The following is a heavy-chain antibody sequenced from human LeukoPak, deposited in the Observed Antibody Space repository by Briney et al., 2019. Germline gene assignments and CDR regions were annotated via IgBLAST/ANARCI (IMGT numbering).Heavy chain of an antibody. V-gene: IGHV1-2*02. CDR1: GYTFTDYY. D-gene: IGHD1-20*01. CDR3: ARDNWNDGAFDI. J-gene: IGHJ3*02. Sequence: ASVKVSCKASGYTFTDYYMHWVRQAPGQGLERMGWINPNSGGTNYAQKFQGRVTTTRDTSISTAYMELSRLRSDDTAVYYCARDNWNDGAFDIWGQGTMVTVSS. CDR2: INPNSGGT.